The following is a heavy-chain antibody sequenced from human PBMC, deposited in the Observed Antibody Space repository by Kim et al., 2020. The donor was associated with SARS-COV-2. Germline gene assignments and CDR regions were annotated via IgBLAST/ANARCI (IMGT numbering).Heavy chain of an antibody. CDR2: IGARNTRT. CDR3: ATFADCGGDCPYDH. D-gene: IGHD2-21*02. J-gene: IGHJ4*02. CDR1: GFTFGQIA. Sequence: GGSLRLSCAASGFTFGQIAMSWVRQRPGKGLEWVSGIGARNTRTYYADSVKGRFTISRDISKNTLYLQMNSLTVDDTAVYFCATFADCGGDCPYDHWGQGTLVTVSS. V-gene: IGHV3-23*01.